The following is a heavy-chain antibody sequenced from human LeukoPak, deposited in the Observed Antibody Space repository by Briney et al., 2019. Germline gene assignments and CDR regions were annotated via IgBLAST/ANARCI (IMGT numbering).Heavy chain of an antibody. D-gene: IGHD1-26*01. Sequence: ASVKVSCKASGYTFTGYYMHWVRQAPGQGLEWMGWINPNSGGTNYAQKFQGRVTMTRDTSISTAYMELSRLRSDDTAVYYCAKEWELRVGHAFDIWGQGTMVTVSS. CDR2: INPNSGGT. CDR1: GYTFTGYY. V-gene: IGHV1-2*02. J-gene: IGHJ3*02. CDR3: AKEWELRVGHAFDI.